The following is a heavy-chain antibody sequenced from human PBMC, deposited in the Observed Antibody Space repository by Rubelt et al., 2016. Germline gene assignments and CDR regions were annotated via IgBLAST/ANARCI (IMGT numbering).Heavy chain of an antibody. D-gene: IGHD6-19*01. Sequence: QVQLVQSGAEVKKPGASVKVSCKAAGYSFTTYSIHWVRQAPGQRLEWMGWINAGNGNTKYSQKFQARGTITGNTSASKAYMELSSLRSEDTAIYYCATGYSSGWYVAYWGQGTLVTVSS. CDR2: INAGNGNT. V-gene: IGHV1-3*01. J-gene: IGHJ4*02. CDR1: GYSFTTYS. CDR3: ATGYSSGWYVAY.